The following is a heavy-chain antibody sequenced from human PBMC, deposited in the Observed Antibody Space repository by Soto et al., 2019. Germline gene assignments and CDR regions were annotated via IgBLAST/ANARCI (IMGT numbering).Heavy chain of an antibody. CDR3: ARGYSNYDYYYYYYYMDV. D-gene: IGHD4-4*01. J-gene: IGHJ6*03. CDR1: GGSISSYF. Sequence: PSETLSLTCAVSGGSISSYFLTWIRNPPFKGLELVGYIYYSGSTNYNPSLQSRVTISVDTSKNQFSLKLSSVTAADTAVYYCARGYSNYDYYYYYYYMDVWGKGTTVTVSS. V-gene: IGHV4-59*01. CDR2: IYYSGST.